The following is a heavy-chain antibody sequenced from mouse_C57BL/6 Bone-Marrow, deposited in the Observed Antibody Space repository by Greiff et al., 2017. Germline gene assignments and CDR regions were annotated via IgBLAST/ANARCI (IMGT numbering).Heavy chain of an antibody. CDR1: GFTFSDYG. J-gene: IGHJ2*01. V-gene: IGHV5-17*01. CDR3: ARPSTMVTYYFDY. CDR2: ISSGSSTI. Sequence: EVQLQESGGGLVKPGGSLKLSCAASGFTFSDYGMHWVRQAPEKGLEWVAYISSGSSTIYYADTVKGRFTISRDNAKNTLFLQMTSLRSEDTAMYYCARPSTMVTYYFDYWGQGTTLTVSA. D-gene: IGHD2-2*01.